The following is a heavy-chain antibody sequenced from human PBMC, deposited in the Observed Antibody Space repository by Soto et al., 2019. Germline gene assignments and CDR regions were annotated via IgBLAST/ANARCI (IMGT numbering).Heavy chain of an antibody. J-gene: IGHJ4*02. D-gene: IGHD5-18*01. V-gene: IGHV3-73*02. Sequence: EVQLVESGGGLVQPGGSLKLSCVASGFTFSDSAMHCVRQASGKGLEWVGRIRSKVNTYATAYAASVKGRFTISRDDSMNTAYLQMNSLKTEDTAVYYYTSRRDWTAMDPLDYWGQGTLVTVSS. CDR2: IRSKVNTYAT. CDR3: TSRRDWTAMDPLDY. CDR1: GFTFSDSA.